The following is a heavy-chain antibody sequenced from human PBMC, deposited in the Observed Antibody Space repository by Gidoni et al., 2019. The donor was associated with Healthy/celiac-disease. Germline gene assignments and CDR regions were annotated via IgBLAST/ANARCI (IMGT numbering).Heavy chain of an antibody. CDR1: GFTFSSYG. CDR2: IWYDGSNK. J-gene: IGHJ5*02. Sequence: QVQLVESGGGVVQPGRSLRLSCAASGFTFSSYGMHWVRQAPGKGLEWVAVIWYDGSNKYYADSVKGRFTISRDNSKNTLYLQMNSLRAEDTAVYYCARDHFLSGLTGDNDWFDPWGQGTLVTVSS. CDR3: ARDHFLSGLTGDNDWFDP. V-gene: IGHV3-33*01. D-gene: IGHD7-27*01.